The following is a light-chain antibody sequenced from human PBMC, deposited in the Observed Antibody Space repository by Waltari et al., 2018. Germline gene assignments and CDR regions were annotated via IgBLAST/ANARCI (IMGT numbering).Light chain of an antibody. CDR2: DVS. CDR1: RSASGGYNY. CDR3: SSYRSGSSVV. V-gene: IGLV2-14*03. Sequence: QSALTQPASVSWSPGQSITISCNGTRSASGGYNYVSWYQQHPDKVPKLMIYDVSNRPSGVSNRFSGSKSGNTASLTISGLQTEDEADYYCSSYRSGSSVVFGGGTKLTVL. J-gene: IGLJ2*01.